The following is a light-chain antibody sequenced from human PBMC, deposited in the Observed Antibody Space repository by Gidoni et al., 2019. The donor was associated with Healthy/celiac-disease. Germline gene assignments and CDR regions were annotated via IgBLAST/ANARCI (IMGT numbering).Light chain of an antibody. V-gene: IGKV3-15*01. Sequence: EIVMTQSPATLSVSPGERATLSCRASQSVISNFAWYQQKPGQAPRLLIYGASTRATGIPARFSGSGSGTEFTLTISSLQAEDFAVYYCKQYNNWPPVAFGQGTKVEIK. J-gene: IGKJ1*01. CDR3: KQYNNWPPVA. CDR1: QSVISN. CDR2: GAS.